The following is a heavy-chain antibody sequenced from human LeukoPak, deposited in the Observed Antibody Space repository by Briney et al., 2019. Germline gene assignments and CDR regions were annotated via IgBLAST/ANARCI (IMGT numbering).Heavy chain of an antibody. V-gene: IGHV4-59*01. D-gene: IGHD6-19*01. J-gene: IGHJ4*02. CDR3: ARVVSSGWPDC. CDR1: GGSISSYY. Sequence: SETLSLTCTVSGGSISSYYWSWIRQPPGKGLEWIGYIYYSGSTNYNPSLKSRVTISVDTSKNQFSLKLSSVTAADTAVYYCARVVSSGWPDCWGQGTLVTVSS. CDR2: IYYSGST.